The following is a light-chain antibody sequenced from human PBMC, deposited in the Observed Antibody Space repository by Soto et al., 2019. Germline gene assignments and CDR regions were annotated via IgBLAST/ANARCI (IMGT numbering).Light chain of an antibody. V-gene: IGKV3-20*01. CDR1: QSFSSNY. Sequence: EIVLTQSPGTLSLSPGERATLSCRASQSFSSNYLAWYQQKPGQAPRILIYGATTRATGIPDRFSGSESGTDFTLTISRLEPDDSAVYYCQQYSSVWTFGQGTKVEIK. CDR3: QQYSSVWT. J-gene: IGKJ1*01. CDR2: GAT.